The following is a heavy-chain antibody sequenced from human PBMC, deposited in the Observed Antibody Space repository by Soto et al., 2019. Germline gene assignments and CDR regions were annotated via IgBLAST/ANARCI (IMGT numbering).Heavy chain of an antibody. Sequence: PGGSLRLSCAASGFTFSSYAMSWVRQAPGKGLEWVSAISGSGGSTYYADSVKGRFTISRDNSKNTLYLQMNSLRAEDTAVYYCAKVPRSSPTVTTLCWFDLWGQGTLVTVAS. CDR2: ISGSGGST. V-gene: IGHV3-23*01. CDR3: AKVPRSSPTVTTLCWFDL. CDR1: GFTFSSYA. D-gene: IGHD4-17*01. J-gene: IGHJ5*02.